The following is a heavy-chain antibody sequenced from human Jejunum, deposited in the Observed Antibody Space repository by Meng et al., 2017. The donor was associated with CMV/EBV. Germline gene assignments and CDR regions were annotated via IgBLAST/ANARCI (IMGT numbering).Heavy chain of an antibody. CDR2: FHPGGTT. Sequence: QGTLHESGQGLVRSSEPLSLTCSVSGGPISGYYWSWVRQPAGKRLEWIGRFHPGGTTNYNPSLENRITVSVDSSKNQFFLKLTSVTAADTAIYYCARECVGEAYDCQWNYWFDPWGRGTLVTVSS. D-gene: IGHD3-16*01. V-gene: IGHV4-4*07. CDR1: GGPISGYY. CDR3: ARECVGEAYDCQWNYWFDP. J-gene: IGHJ5*02.